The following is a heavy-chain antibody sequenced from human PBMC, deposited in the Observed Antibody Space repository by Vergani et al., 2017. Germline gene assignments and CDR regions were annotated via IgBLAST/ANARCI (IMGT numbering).Heavy chain of an antibody. J-gene: IGHJ6*03. D-gene: IGHD6-6*01. Sequence: EVQLLESGGNLVQPGGSLRLSCAASGFTFTNFAMTWVRQAPGEGLEWVSAISGSGGSTYYADSVKGRFTISRDNSKNTLYLQMNSLRAEDTAVYYCAKDITLGEQLAIYYMDVWGKGTTVTVSS. CDR1: GFTFTNFA. CDR3: AKDITLGEQLAIYYMDV. V-gene: IGHV3-23*01. CDR2: ISGSGGST.